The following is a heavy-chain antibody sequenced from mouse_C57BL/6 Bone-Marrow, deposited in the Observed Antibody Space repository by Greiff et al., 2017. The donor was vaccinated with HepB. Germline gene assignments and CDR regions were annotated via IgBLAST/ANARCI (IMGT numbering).Heavy chain of an antibody. CDR2: IYPSDSET. J-gene: IGHJ4*01. CDR1: GYTFTSYW. D-gene: IGHD2-4*01. V-gene: IGHV1-61*01. CDR3: ARGIYYDHDESPYYAMDY. Sequence: QVQLQQPGAELVRPGSSVKLSCKASGYTFTSYWMDWVKQRPGQGLEWIGNIYPSDSETHYNQKFKDKATLTVDKSSSTAYMQLSSLTSEDSAVYYCARGIYYDHDESPYYAMDYWGQGTSVTVSS.